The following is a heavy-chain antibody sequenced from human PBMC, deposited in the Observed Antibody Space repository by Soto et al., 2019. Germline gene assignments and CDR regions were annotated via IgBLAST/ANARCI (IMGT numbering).Heavy chain of an antibody. CDR2: IIPIFGTA. V-gene: IGHV1-69*06. D-gene: IGHD3-22*01. J-gene: IGHJ4*02. CDR3: AAYYYDSSGYDGGFFDY. Sequence: QVQLVQSGAEVKKPGSSVKLSCKASGGTFSSYAISWVRQAPGQGLEWMGGIIPIFGTANYAQKFQGRVTITADKSTSTAYMELSSLRSEDTAVYYCAAYYYDSSGYDGGFFDYWGQGTLVTVSS. CDR1: GGTFSSYA.